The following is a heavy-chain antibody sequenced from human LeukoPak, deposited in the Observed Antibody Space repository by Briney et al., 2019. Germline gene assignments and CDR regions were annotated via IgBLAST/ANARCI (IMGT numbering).Heavy chain of an antibody. J-gene: IGHJ6*02. CDR2: INHSGST. CDR3: ARGLKRYQLLTYYYYYGMDV. CDR1: GGFFSGYY. V-gene: IGHV4-34*01. D-gene: IGHD2-2*01. Sequence: PSETLSLTCAVCGGFFSGYYCSWIRQPPGKGLEWIGEINHSGSTNYNPSLKSRVTISVDTSKNQFSLKLSSVTAADTAVYYCARGLKRYQLLTYYYYYGMDVWGQGTTVTVSS.